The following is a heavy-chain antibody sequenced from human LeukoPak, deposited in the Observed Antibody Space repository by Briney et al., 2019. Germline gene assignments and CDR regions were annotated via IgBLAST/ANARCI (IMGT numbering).Heavy chain of an antibody. CDR2: INHSGST. V-gene: IGHV4-34*01. CDR3: ARVRSRYSSSWLYY. D-gene: IGHD6-13*01. J-gene: IGHJ4*02. Sequence: PSETLSLTCAVYGGSFSGYYWSWIRQPPGKGLEWIGEINHSGSTNYNPSLKSRVTISVDTSNNQFSLKRSSVTAADTAVYYCARVRSRYSSSWLYYWGQGTLVTVSS. CDR1: GGSFSGYY.